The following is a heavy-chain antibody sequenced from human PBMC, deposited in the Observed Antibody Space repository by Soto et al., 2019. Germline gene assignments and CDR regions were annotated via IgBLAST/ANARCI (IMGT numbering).Heavy chain of an antibody. V-gene: IGHV3-74*01. CDR1: GFSLSSYW. D-gene: IGHD6-19*01. CDR3: AREKAVAGTTFDY. CDR2: IQSDGSST. Sequence: GSLRLSCAVSGFSLSSYWMHWVGQAPGKGLVWVSRIQSDGSSTNYADSVKGRFTISRDSAKNTLYLQMDSLRVEDTAVYYCAREKAVAGTTFDYWGLGTLVTVSS. J-gene: IGHJ4*02.